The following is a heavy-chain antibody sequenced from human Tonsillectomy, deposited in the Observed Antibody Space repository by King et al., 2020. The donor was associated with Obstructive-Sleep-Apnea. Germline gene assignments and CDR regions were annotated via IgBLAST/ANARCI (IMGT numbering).Heavy chain of an antibody. CDR2: ISSSNNYI. CDR3: ARSPEESGSSLFDC. D-gene: IGHD1-26*01. V-gene: IGHV3-21*01. Sequence: VQLVESGGGLVKPGGSLRLSCAASGFTFSSYSMNWVRQAPGKGLEWVSSISSSNNYIYYADSVKGRFTISRDNAKNSLYLQMNSLRAEDTAVYYCARSPEESGSSLFDCGGQGTLVTVSS. J-gene: IGHJ4*02. CDR1: GFTFSSYS.